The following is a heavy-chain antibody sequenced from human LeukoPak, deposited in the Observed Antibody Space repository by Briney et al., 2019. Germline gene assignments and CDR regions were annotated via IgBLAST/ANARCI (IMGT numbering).Heavy chain of an antibody. CDR1: GGSVTSYY. V-gene: IGHV4-4*09. CDR3: ARDPEGHGYYFDY. Sequence: SETLSLTCTVSGGSVTSYYWSWIRQPPGQGLEWIAYIHSSGYTNYNPSLKSRVTISVDTSKNQFSLKLSSVTAADTAVYYCARDPEGHGYYFDYWGQGALVTVSS. CDR2: IHSSGYT. D-gene: IGHD3-3*01. J-gene: IGHJ4*02.